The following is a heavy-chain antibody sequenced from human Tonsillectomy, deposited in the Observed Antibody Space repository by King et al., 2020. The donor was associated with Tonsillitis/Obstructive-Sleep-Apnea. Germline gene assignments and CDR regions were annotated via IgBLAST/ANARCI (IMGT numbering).Heavy chain of an antibody. CDR2: IYYSGST. CDR3: ASGVLRGYSYGYGY. J-gene: IGHJ4*02. D-gene: IGHD5-18*01. Sequence: LQLQESGPGLVKPSETLSLTCTVSGGSISSSSYYWGWIRQPPGKGLEWIGSIYYSGSTYYNPSLKSRVHISVDTSKNQFSLKRSSVTAADTAVYYCASGVLRGYSYGYGYWGQGTLVTVSS. CDR1: GGSISSSSYY. V-gene: IGHV4-39*01.